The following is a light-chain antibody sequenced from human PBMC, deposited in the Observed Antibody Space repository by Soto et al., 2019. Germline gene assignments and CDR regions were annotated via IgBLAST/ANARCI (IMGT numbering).Light chain of an antibody. CDR2: EAS. Sequence: EIVLTQSPGTLSLSPGDRATLSCRASQSVTSSYLAWFQQKPGQAPRLLIYEASSRATGIPDRFSGSGSGTDFTLTISSLQPEDFAVYSCHQYGSSPLTFGQGTKLEIK. V-gene: IGKV3-20*01. CDR3: HQYGSSPLT. J-gene: IGKJ2*01. CDR1: QSVTSSY.